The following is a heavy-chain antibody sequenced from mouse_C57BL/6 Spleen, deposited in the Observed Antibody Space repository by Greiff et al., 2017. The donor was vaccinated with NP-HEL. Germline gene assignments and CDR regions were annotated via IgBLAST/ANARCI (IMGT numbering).Heavy chain of an antibody. CDR3: TRRRDYGSSLAY. V-gene: IGHV1-15*01. CDR1: GYTFTDYE. J-gene: IGHJ3*01. Sequence: VQLQQSGAELVRPGASVTLSCKASGYTFTDYEMHWVKQTPVHGLEWIGAIDPATGGTAYNQKFRGKAILTADKSSSTAYMELRSLTSEDSAVYYCTRRRDYGSSLAYWGQGTLVTVSA. D-gene: IGHD1-1*01. CDR2: IDPATGGT.